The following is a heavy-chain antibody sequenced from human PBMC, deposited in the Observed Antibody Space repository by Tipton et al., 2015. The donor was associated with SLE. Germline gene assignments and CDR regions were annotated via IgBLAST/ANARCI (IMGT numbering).Heavy chain of an antibody. V-gene: IGHV4-39*07. CDR3: ARVVTVLATHYYDMDV. D-gene: IGHD2-21*02. CDR1: GDYITSDIYY. J-gene: IGHJ6*02. Sequence: TLSLTCFVSGDYITSDIYYWGWVRQPPGKGLEWIGSVYDSGTTYYNPSLKSRVTMSVDTSKTQFSLKVMSLTAADTAVYYCARVVTVLATHYYDMDVWGQGTTVTVSS. CDR2: VYDSGTT.